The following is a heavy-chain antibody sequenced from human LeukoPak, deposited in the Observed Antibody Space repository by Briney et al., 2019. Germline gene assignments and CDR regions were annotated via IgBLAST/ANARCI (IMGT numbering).Heavy chain of an antibody. CDR3: AKDTTAWWYHRAYMNV. V-gene: IGHV3-23*01. J-gene: IGHJ6*03. Sequence: EGSLRLSCAASGFTFSSYAMSWVRQAPGGGLEWVSAIGGSGDKTYHVDSVKGRFTISRDNSDNRVSLQMDSLRAEDTAVYFCAKDTTAWWYHRAYMNVWGKGTAVTVSS. D-gene: IGHD2-15*01. CDR1: GFTFSSYA. CDR2: IGGSGDKT.